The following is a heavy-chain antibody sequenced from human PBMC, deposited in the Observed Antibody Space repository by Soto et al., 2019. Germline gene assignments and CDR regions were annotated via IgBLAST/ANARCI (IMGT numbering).Heavy chain of an antibody. CDR2: IIPIFGTA. CDR1: GGTFSSYA. V-gene: IGHV1-69*13. CDR3: ARDRGYCSSTSCYTAYYYYGMDV. J-gene: IGHJ6*02. Sequence: ASVKVSCKASGGTFSSYAISWVRQAPGQGLEWMGGIIPIFGTANYAQKFQGRVTITADESTSTAYMELSSLRSEDTAVYYCARDRGYCSSTSCYTAYYYYGMDVWGQGTTVTVSS. D-gene: IGHD2-2*02.